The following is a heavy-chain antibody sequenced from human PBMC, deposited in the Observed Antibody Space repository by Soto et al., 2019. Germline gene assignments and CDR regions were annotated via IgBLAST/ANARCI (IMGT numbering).Heavy chain of an antibody. CDR1: GFIFSSYS. CDR3: AKKVNSGPGSQYFDY. Sequence: GGSLRLTCAASGFIFSSYSMSWVRQAPGKGLEWVSGFRTGGDDGTTYYADSVKGRFTISRDNSKNTLFLQMNSLRAYDTAIYYCAKKVNSGPGSQYFDYWGQGTLVTVSS. CDR2: FRTGGDDGTT. V-gene: IGHV3-23*01. J-gene: IGHJ4*02. D-gene: IGHD3-10*01.